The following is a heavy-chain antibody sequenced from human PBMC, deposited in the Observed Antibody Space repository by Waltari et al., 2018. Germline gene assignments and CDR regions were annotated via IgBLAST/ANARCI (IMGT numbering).Heavy chain of an antibody. J-gene: IGHJ4*02. Sequence: QVQLQQWGAGLLKPSETLSLTCAVYGGSFSGYYWSWIRQPPGKGLEWIGEINHSGSTNYTPSLKSRVTISVDTSKNQFSLKLSSVTAADTAVYYCARLDILTGYYRHRPFDYWGQGTLVTVSS. CDR3: ARLDILTGYYRHRPFDY. V-gene: IGHV4-34*01. CDR2: INHSGST. CDR1: GGSFSGYY. D-gene: IGHD3-9*01.